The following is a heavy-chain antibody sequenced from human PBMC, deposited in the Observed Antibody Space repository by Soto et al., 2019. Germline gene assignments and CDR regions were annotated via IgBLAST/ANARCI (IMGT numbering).Heavy chain of an antibody. J-gene: IGHJ5*02. D-gene: IGHD3-10*01. CDR3: ARPLFGRGNWFDP. Sequence: SETLSLTCTVSGWSINTYYWSWIRQPPGKGLEWIGYIYYRANPNYNPSLKSRVTISLDTSKNQFSLKLSSVTAADTAVYYCARPLFGRGNWFDPWGQGTLVTVSS. CDR1: GWSINTYY. V-gene: IGHV4-59*01. CDR2: IYYRANP.